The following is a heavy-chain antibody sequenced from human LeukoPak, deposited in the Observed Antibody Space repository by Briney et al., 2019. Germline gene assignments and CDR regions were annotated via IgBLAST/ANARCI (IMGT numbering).Heavy chain of an antibody. J-gene: IGHJ3*02. CDR1: GFTFSSYG. CDR3: ARAVRDTYDIYTRAFDI. V-gene: IGHV3-23*01. D-gene: IGHD1-1*01. Sequence: GGSLRLSCAASGFTFSSYGMSWVRQAPGKGLEWVSAISGSGGSTYYADSVKGRFTISRDNAKNSLYLQMNSLRAEDTAVYYCARAVRDTYDIYTRAFDIWGQGTMVTVSS. CDR2: ISGSGGST.